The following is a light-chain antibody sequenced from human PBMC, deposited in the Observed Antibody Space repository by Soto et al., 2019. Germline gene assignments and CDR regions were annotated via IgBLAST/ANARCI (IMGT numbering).Light chain of an antibody. CDR3: QQYNNWPQT. Sequence: EIVMTQSPATLSVSPGERATLSCRASQSVSSNLAWYQQKPGQAPRLLVYGASTKATGIPARFSGSGSGTEFNLTISSLKSEDCAVYYCQQYNNWPQTFGNGTTVEIK. CDR1: QSVSSN. V-gene: IGKV3-15*01. CDR2: GAS. J-gene: IGKJ1*01.